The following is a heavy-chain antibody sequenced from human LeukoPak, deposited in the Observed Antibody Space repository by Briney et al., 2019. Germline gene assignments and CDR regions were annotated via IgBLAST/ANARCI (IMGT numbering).Heavy chain of an antibody. CDR1: GFTFDDYA. D-gene: IGHD6-19*01. CDR3: AKIDPGGWYDAFDI. V-gene: IGHV3-23*01. Sequence: GRSLRLSCAASGFTFDDYAMHWVRQAPGKGLEWVSAISGSGGSTYYADSVKGRFTISRDNSKITLYLQMNSLRAEDTAIYYCAKIDPGGWYDAFDIWGQGTLVTVSS. CDR2: ISGSGGST. J-gene: IGHJ3*02.